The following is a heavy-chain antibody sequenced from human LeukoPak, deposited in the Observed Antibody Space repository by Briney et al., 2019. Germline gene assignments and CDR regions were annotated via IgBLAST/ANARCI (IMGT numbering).Heavy chain of an antibody. V-gene: IGHV3-23*01. D-gene: IGHD2-21*01. Sequence: GGSLRLSCAASGFTFSSYALSWVRQAPGKGLEWVSAISGSDGSTYYADSVKGRFTISSDNSKNTLYLQMNSLRAEDTAVYYCAKFLPTHIVVANYYFDYWGQGTLVTVSS. CDR3: AKFLPTHIVVANYYFDY. J-gene: IGHJ4*02. CDR1: GFTFSSYA. CDR2: ISGSDGST.